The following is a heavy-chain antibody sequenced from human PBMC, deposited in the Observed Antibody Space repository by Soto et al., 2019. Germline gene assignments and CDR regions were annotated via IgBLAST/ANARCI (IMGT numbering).Heavy chain of an antibody. Sequence: SETLSLTCAVSGSSVTNFYWGWIRQSPGKGLEWIGSVYPSGSTYNKPSLRSRINMSIDTSKNEVSLQVASVTAADTALYYCVAYTASRNWFDPWGQGTLV. CDR1: GSSVTNFY. D-gene: IGHD2-2*02. CDR2: VYPSGST. CDR3: VAYTASRNWFDP. V-gene: IGHV4-38-2*01. J-gene: IGHJ5*02.